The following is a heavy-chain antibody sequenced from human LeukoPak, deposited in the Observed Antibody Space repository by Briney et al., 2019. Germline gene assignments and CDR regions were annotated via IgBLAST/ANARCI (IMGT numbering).Heavy chain of an antibody. Sequence: PGGSLRLPCAASGFTFSNSWMSWVRQAPGRGLEWVANINQGGSEIYYVDSVKGRFTISRDNAKNSLFLQMNSLRAEDTAVYYCARIRPSYYFDFWGQGTLVTVSS. V-gene: IGHV3-7*01. CDR3: ARIRPSYYFDF. J-gene: IGHJ4*02. CDR2: INQGGSEI. CDR1: GFTFSNSW.